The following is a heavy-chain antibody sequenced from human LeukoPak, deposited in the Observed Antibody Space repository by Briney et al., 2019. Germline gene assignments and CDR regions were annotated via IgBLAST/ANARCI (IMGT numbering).Heavy chain of an antibody. CDR1: GFTFSRDA. J-gene: IGHJ3*02. CDR2: ISYDGSNR. Sequence: GGSLRLSCAASGFTFSRDAMHWVRQAPGKGLEWVAVISYDGSNRYYTDSVKGRFTISRDNSKNTVYLQMNSLRAEDTAEYYCARVYDSSATGAFDIWGQGTMVTVSS. V-gene: IGHV3-30*04. D-gene: IGHD3-22*01. CDR3: ARVYDSSATGAFDI.